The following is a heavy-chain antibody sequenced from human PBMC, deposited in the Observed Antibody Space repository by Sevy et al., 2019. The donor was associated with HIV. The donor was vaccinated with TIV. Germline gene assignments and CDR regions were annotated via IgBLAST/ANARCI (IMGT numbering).Heavy chain of an antibody. D-gene: IGHD3-3*01. CDR2: ITESDVDI. CDR3: TKLGVRVATGGTDY. J-gene: IGHJ4*02. V-gene: IGHV3-23*01. Sequence: RGYLRLSCVASGLTISDYVLYWVRQAPGKGLEGVSAITESDVDITYADSVKGRFTVSRNNSKNTVYLQIGSLRAENTAIYYCTKLGVRVATGGTDYWGQGTQVIVSS. CDR1: GLTISDYV.